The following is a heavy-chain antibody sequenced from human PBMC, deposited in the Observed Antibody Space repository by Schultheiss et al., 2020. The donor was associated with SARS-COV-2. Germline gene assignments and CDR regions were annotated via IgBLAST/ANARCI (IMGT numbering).Heavy chain of an antibody. J-gene: IGHJ4*02. CDR2: ISSSGSTI. D-gene: IGHD3-10*01. V-gene: IGHV3-48*03. CDR3: AKVPVTSGDYFDY. CDR1: GFTFSSYE. Sequence: GGSLRLSCAASGFTFSSYEMNWVRQAPGKGLEWVSYISSSGSTIYYADSVKGRFTISRDNSKKTLYLQMNSLRAEDTAVYYCAKVPVTSGDYFDYWGQGTLVTVSS.